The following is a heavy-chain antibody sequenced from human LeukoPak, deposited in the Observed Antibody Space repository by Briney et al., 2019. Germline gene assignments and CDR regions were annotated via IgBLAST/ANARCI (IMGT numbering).Heavy chain of an antibody. J-gene: IGHJ4*02. Sequence: PSETLSLSCTVSGDSISSYYWSWVRQPAGKGLEWIGRIHTSGSTYYNPSLRSRVTMSLATSKNQFSLKLSSVTAADTAVYYCGGSRDGYIDCWGQGTLVTVSS. D-gene: IGHD5-24*01. CDR3: GGSRDGYIDC. V-gene: IGHV4-4*07. CDR2: IHTSGST. CDR1: GDSISSYY.